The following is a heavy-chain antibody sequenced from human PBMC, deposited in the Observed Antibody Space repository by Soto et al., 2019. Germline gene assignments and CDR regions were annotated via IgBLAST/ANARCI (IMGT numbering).Heavy chain of an antibody. V-gene: IGHV3-30-3*01. Sequence: LRLSCAASGFTFSSYAMHWVRQAPGKGLEWVAVISYDGSNKYYADSVKGRFTISRDNSKNTLYLQMNSLRAEDTAVYYCARDWRGFDAFDIWGQGTMVTVSS. D-gene: IGHD3-10*01. J-gene: IGHJ3*02. CDR3: ARDWRGFDAFDI. CDR1: GFTFSSYA. CDR2: ISYDGSNK.